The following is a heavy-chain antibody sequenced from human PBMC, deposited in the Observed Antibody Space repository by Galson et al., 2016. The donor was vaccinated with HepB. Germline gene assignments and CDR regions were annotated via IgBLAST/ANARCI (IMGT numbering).Heavy chain of an antibody. CDR3: ARDFLRGGWNLFDY. J-gene: IGHJ4*02. D-gene: IGHD1-7*01. Sequence: SVKVSCKASGYTFTGYSIHWVRQAPGQGPEWMGWINPSSGDTNYPHRFRGRVTMTRDTSSSTTYMELSRLRSDDTAVYYCARDFLRGGWNLFDYWGQGALVTVSS. CDR2: INPSSGDT. V-gene: IGHV1-2*02. CDR1: GYTFTGYS.